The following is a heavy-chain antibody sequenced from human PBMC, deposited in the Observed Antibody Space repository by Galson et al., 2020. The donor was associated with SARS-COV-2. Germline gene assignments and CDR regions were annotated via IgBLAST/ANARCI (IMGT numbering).Heavy chain of an antibody. CDR3: ARDRSGGYCSSTSCYAIDAFDI. J-gene: IGHJ3*02. CDR1: GFTFSSYS. Sequence: GESLKISCAASGFTFSSYSMNWVRQAPGKGLEWVSSISSSSSYIYYADSVKGRFTISRDNAKNSLYLQMNSLRAEDTAVYYCARDRSGGYCSSTSCYAIDAFDIWGQGTMVTVSS. V-gene: IGHV3-21*01. D-gene: IGHD2-2*01. CDR2: ISSSSSYI.